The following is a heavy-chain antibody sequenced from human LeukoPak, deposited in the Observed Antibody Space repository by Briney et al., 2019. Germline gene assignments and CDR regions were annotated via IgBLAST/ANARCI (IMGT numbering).Heavy chain of an antibody. CDR3: ARIQSRIIAARPGNPAFDY. Sequence: ASVKVSCKASGYTFTSYDISWVRQAPGRGLEWMGWISTYNDNTHYAQKLQDRVTMTTDTSTSTVYMELKSLRSDDTAVYYCARIQSRIIAARPGNPAFDYWGRGTLVTVSS. CDR1: GYTFTSYD. D-gene: IGHD6-6*01. V-gene: IGHV1-18*01. CDR2: ISTYNDNT. J-gene: IGHJ4*02.